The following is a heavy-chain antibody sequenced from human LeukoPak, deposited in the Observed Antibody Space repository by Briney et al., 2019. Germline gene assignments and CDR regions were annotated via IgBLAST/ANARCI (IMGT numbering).Heavy chain of an antibody. CDR3: ARGVIYDSSGYYYGGFFDY. D-gene: IGHD3-22*01. V-gene: IGHV4-38-2*02. CDR1: GYSISSGYY. Sequence: PPETLSLTCTVSGYSISSGYYWGWIRQPPGKGLEWIGNIYPTGSTYYNPSLKSRVTISVDTSKNQFSLKVSSVSAADTAVYYCARGVIYDSSGYYYGGFFDYWGQGTLVTVSS. J-gene: IGHJ4*02. CDR2: IYPTGST.